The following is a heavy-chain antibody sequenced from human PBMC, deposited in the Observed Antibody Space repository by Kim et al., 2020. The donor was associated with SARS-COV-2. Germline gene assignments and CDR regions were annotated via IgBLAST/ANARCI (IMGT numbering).Heavy chain of an antibody. V-gene: IGHV3-23*01. CDR1: GFTFSSYA. J-gene: IGHJ4*02. CDR3: AKVVAQYYYGSGSYPDY. CDR2: ISGSGGST. Sequence: LSLTCAASGFTFSSYAMSWVRQAPGKGLEWVSAISGSGGSTYYADSVKGRFTISRDNSKNTLYLQMNSLRAEDTAVYYCAKVVAQYYYGSGSYPDYWGQGTLVTVSS. D-gene: IGHD3-10*01.